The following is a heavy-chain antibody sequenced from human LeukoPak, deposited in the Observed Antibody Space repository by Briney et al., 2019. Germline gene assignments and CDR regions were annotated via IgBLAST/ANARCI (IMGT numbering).Heavy chain of an antibody. CDR1: GYNFPTYG. D-gene: IGHD5-24*01. Sequence: ASVKVSCKTSGYNFPTYGVSWVRQAPGQGLEWMAWISGYNGNTNYEQKCQGRVTLTTDTSTSTVYMELRSLRSDDTAVYYCASGREGYNPSDFWGQGTLVTVSS. CDR2: ISGYNGNT. V-gene: IGHV1-18*01. CDR3: ASGREGYNPSDF. J-gene: IGHJ4*02.